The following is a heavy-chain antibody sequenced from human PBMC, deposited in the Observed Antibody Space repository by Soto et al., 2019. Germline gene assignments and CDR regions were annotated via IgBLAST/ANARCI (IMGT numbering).Heavy chain of an antibody. CDR1: GFTFSSNA. CDR3: AKALGRDFSDFDS. V-gene: IGHV3-23*01. Sequence: GGSLSLSCEASGFTFSSNAMTWVRQAPGKGLEWVSAFSDSGGSTYYADSVAGRFTISRDNSRHTLYLQMNSLRAEDTAIYYCAKALGRDFSDFDSWGQGTQVTVSS. CDR2: FSDSGGST. D-gene: IGHD3-10*01. J-gene: IGHJ4*02.